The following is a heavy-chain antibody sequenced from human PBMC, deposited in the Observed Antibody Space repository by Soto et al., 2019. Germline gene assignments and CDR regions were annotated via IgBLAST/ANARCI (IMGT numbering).Heavy chain of an antibody. Sequence: GASVKVSCKASGYTFTSYGISWVRQAPGQGLEWMGWISAYNGNTNYAQKLQGRVTMTTDTSTSTAYMELRSLRSDDTAVYYCARDLSYSSGWPDAFDIWGHGTMVTVSS. CDR2: ISAYNGNT. D-gene: IGHD6-19*01. V-gene: IGHV1-18*01. J-gene: IGHJ3*02. CDR1: GYTFTSYG. CDR3: ARDLSYSSGWPDAFDI.